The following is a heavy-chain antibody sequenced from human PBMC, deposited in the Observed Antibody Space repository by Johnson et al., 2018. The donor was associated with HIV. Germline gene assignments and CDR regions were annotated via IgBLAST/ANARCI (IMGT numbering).Heavy chain of an antibody. D-gene: IGHD3-22*01. CDR2: ISGSGGST. CDR1: GFTFSSYA. Sequence: VQLVESGGDLVQPGGSLRLSCAASGFTFSSYAMSWVRQAPGKGLEWVSAISGSGGSTYYADSVKGRFTIPRDNSKNTLYLQMNSLRAEDTALYYCARDGNYYDSSSYYSDAFDIWGQGTMVTVSS. V-gene: IGHV3-23*04. CDR3: ARDGNYYDSSSYYSDAFDI. J-gene: IGHJ3*02.